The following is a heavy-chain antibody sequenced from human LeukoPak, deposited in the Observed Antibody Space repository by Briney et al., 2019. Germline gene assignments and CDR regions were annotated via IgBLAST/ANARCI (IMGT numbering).Heavy chain of an antibody. CDR1: GGSISSYY. Sequence: SETLSLTCTVSGGSISSYYWSWIRQPPGKGLEWIGYIYYSGSTNYNPSLKSRVTISVDTSKNQFSLKLSSATAADTAVYYCARDSPYYYYMDVWGKGTTVTISS. CDR3: ARDSPYYYYMDV. CDR2: IYYSGST. V-gene: IGHV4-59*01. J-gene: IGHJ6*03.